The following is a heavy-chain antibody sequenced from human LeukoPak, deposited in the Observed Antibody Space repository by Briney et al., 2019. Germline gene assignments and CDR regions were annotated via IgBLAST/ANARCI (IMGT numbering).Heavy chain of an antibody. CDR1: GGSISSYY. V-gene: IGHV4-59*01. CDR3: ATSRELQLDY. D-gene: IGHD1-7*01. Sequence: SETLSLTCTVSGGSISSYYWSWIRQPPGEGLEWIGYIYYSGSTNYNPSLKSRVTISVDTSKNQFSLKLSSVTAADTAVYYCATSRELQLDYWGQGTLVTVSS. J-gene: IGHJ4*02. CDR2: IYYSGST.